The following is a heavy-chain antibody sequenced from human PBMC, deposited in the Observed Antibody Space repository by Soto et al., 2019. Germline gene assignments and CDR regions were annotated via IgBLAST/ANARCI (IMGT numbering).Heavy chain of an antibody. CDR1: GFTFSSYS. V-gene: IGHV3-48*02. J-gene: IGHJ6*02. D-gene: IGHD3-9*01. CDR2: ISSSSSTI. Sequence: PGGSLRLSCAASGFTFSSYSMNWVRQAPGKGLEWVSYISSSSSTIYYADSVKGRFTISRDNAKNSLYLQMNSLRDEDTAVYYCARDLYDILTGYIYYYYGMDVWGQGTTVTVSS. CDR3: ARDLYDILTGYIYYYYGMDV.